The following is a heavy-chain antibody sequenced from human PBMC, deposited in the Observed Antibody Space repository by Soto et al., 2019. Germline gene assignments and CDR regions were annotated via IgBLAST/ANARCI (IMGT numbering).Heavy chain of an antibody. V-gene: IGHV3-23*01. D-gene: IGHD6-19*01. Sequence: GGSLRLSCAASGFTFSSYAMSWVRQAPGKGLEWVSAISGSGGSTYYADSVKGRFTISRDNSKNTLYLQMNSLRAEDTAVYYCANAVAGTQFFDYWGQGTLVTVSS. CDR3: ANAVAGTQFFDY. CDR2: ISGSGGST. CDR1: GFTFSSYA. J-gene: IGHJ4*02.